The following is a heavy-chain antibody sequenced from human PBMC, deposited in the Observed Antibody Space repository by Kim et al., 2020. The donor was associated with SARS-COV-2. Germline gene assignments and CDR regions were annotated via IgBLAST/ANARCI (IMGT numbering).Heavy chain of an antibody. D-gene: IGHD5-12*01. CDR3: AKDGGYDPYFDY. V-gene: IGHV3-9*01. Sequence: GYADSVKGRFTISRDNAKNSLYLQMNSLRAEDTALYYCAKDGGYDPYFDYWGQGTLVTVSS. J-gene: IGHJ4*02.